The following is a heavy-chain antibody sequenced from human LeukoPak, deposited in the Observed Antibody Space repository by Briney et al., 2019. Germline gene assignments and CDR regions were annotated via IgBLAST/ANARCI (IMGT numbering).Heavy chain of an antibody. Sequence: SETLSLTCTVSGGSISSSSYYWGWIRQPPGKGLEWIGSIYYSGSTYYNPSLKSRVTISVDTSKNQFSLKLSSVTAADTAVYYCARGDIVVDDAFDIWGQGTMVTVSS. CDR3: ARGDIVVDDAFDI. V-gene: IGHV4-39*01. D-gene: IGHD2-15*01. J-gene: IGHJ3*02. CDR2: IYYSGST. CDR1: GGSISSSSYY.